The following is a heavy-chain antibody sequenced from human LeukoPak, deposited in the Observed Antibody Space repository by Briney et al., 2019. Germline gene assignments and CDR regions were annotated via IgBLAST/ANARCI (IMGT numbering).Heavy chain of an antibody. D-gene: IGHD3-22*01. J-gene: IGHJ4*02. V-gene: IGHV1-18*01. CDR3: ASPDSSGYYYDFDY. CDR2: ISAYNGNT. Sequence: ASVKVSCKASGYTFTSYGISWVRQAPGQGLEWMGWISAYNGNTNYAQKLQGRVTMTTDTSTSTAYMELRSLRSDDTAVYYCASPDSSGYYYDFDYWGQGTLVTVSS. CDR1: GYTFTSYG.